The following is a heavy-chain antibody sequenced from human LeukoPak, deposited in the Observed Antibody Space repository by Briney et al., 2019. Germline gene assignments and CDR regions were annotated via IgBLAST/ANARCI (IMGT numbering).Heavy chain of an antibody. CDR2: ISYDGSNK. CDR3: ARGGGCSGGSCYSTTPYYYYGMDV. CDR1: GFTFSSYA. Sequence: GGSLRLSCAASGFTFSSYAMHWVRQAPGKGLEWVAVISYDGSNKYYADSVKGRFTISRDNSKNTLYLQMNSLRAEDTAVYYCARGGGCSGGSCYSTTPYYYYGMDVWGQGTTVTVSS. V-gene: IGHV3-30-3*01. J-gene: IGHJ6*02. D-gene: IGHD2-15*01.